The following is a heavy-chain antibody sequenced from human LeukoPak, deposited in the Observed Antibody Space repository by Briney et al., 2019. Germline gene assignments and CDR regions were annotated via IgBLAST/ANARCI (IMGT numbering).Heavy chain of an antibody. J-gene: IGHJ4*02. CDR3: AKSLRFLRYFDY. D-gene: IGHD3-3*01. CDR2: ISGSGGST. CDR1: GFTFSSYA. V-gene: IGHV3-23*01. Sequence: PGGSLRLSCAASGFTFSSYAMSSVRQAPGKGLEWVSAISGSGGSTYYADSVKGRFTISRDNSKNTLYLQMNSLRAEDTAVYYCAKSLRFLRYFDYWGQGTLVTVSS.